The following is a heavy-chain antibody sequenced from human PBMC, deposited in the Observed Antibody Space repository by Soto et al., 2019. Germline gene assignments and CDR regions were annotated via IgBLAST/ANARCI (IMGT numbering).Heavy chain of an antibody. D-gene: IGHD4-17*01. CDR1: GFTFNTYN. V-gene: IGHV3-48*02. J-gene: IGHJ5*02. CDR3: ARENYGDYLNWFDP. Sequence: GGSLRLSCAASGFTFNTYNMNWVRQAPGKGLEWVSYISDSSNTIHYADSVKGRFTISRDNAKNSLYLQMNSLRDEDTAVYYCARENYGDYLNWFDPWGQGTLVTVSS. CDR2: ISDSSNTI.